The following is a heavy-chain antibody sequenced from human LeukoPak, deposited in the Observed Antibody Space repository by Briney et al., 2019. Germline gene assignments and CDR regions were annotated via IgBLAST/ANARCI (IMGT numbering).Heavy chain of an antibody. CDR2: IRSKAYGGTT. CDR1: GFSFGDYD. D-gene: IGHD3-22*01. J-gene: IGHJ4*02. CDR3: TRHVVISTVFDY. V-gene: IGHV3-49*04. Sequence: PGGSLSLTCTASGFSFGDYDMSWVRQAPGKGLEWVGFIRSKAYGGTTEYAASVRGRFTISRDDSKSIAYLQMNSLKTEDTAVYYCTRHVVISTVFDYWGQGTLVTVSS.